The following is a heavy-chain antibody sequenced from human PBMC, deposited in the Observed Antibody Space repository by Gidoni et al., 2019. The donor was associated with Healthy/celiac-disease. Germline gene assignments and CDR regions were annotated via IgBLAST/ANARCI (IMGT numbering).Heavy chain of an antibody. J-gene: IGHJ4*02. CDR2: ISNNSRYI. CDR1: GFPFSSYS. D-gene: IGHD6-19*01. V-gene: IGHV3-21*01. Sequence: EVQLVESGGGLVKTGQSLRLSCSASGFPFSSYSKNWVSQAPGKGLEWFSSISNNSRYINYADSMKGRFTISRDNAKNSLYLQMNSLMAEGTAVYYCARAIAVAGPDYWGQGTLVTVSS. CDR3: ARAIAVAGPDY.